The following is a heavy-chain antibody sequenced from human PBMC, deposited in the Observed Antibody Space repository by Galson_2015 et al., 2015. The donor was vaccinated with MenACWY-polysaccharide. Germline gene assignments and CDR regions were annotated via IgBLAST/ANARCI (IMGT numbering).Heavy chain of an antibody. D-gene: IGHD3-22*01. CDR3: ARGYYDSGYYFNY. J-gene: IGHJ4*02. V-gene: IGHV4-4*02. CDR1: GGSISSSNW. Sequence: ETLSLTCAVSGGSISSSNWWGWVRQPPGKGLEWIGEIYHSGTTNYNPSLKSRVTISVDKSKNQFSLKLSSLTAADTAVYYCARGYYDSGYYFNYWGQGTLVTVSS. CDR2: IYHSGTT.